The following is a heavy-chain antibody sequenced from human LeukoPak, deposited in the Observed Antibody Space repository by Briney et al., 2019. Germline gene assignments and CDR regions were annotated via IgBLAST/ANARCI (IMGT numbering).Heavy chain of an antibody. CDR1: GFTFSSYG. D-gene: IGHD7-27*01. CDR3: AKDTRLGSSGG. V-gene: IGHV3-30*02. J-gene: IGHJ4*02. Sequence: GGSLRPSCAASGFTFSSYGMHWVRQAPGKGLEWVAFIRYDGSNKYYADSVKGRFTISRDNSKNTLYLQMNSLRPEDTAVYYCAKDTRLGSSGGWGQGTLVTVSS. CDR2: IRYDGSNK.